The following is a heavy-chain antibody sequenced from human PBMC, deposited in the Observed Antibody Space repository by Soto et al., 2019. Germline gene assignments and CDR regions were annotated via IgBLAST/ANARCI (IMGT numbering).Heavy chain of an antibody. CDR1: GGSISSGDYY. Sequence: SETLSLTCTVSGGSISSGDYYWSWIRQPPGKGLEWIGYIYYSGSTYYNPSLKSRVTISVDTSKNQFSLKLSSVTAADTAVYYCARAYGSGSYLIDYWGQGTLVTVSS. D-gene: IGHD3-10*01. V-gene: IGHV4-30-4*01. CDR2: IYYSGST. J-gene: IGHJ4*02. CDR3: ARAYGSGSYLIDY.